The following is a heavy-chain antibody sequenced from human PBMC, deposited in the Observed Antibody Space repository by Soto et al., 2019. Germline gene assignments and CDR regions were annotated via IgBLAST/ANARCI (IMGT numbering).Heavy chain of an antibody. Sequence: GGSLRLSCAASGFTFSSYGMHWVRQAPGKGLEWVAVISYDGSNKYYADSVKGRFTISRDNSKNTLYLQMNSLRAEDTAVYYCAKGGHKGYGMDVWGQGPTVTFSS. D-gene: IGHD2-21*01. CDR2: ISYDGSNK. CDR3: AKGGHKGYGMDV. CDR1: GFTFSSYG. V-gene: IGHV3-30*18. J-gene: IGHJ6*02.